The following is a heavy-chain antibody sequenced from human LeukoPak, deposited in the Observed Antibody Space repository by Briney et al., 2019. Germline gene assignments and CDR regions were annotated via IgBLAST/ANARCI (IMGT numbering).Heavy chain of an antibody. D-gene: IGHD1-26*01. V-gene: IGHV3-7*01. CDR2: IKPDGSEK. CDR1: GFTFRNYW. CDR3: ARDTVGVTDY. Sequence: GGSLRLSCTDSGFTFRNYWMTWVRQAPGKGLEWVTNIKPDGSEKYYVDSVKGRFTISRDNAKNSLFLQMNSLRVEDTALYYCARDTVGVTDYWGQGALVTVSS. J-gene: IGHJ4*02.